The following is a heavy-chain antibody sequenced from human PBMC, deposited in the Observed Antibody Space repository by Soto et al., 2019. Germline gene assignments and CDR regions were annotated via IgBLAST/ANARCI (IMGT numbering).Heavy chain of an antibody. CDR1: GGTFSSYA. J-gene: IGHJ6*02. Sequence: QVQLVQSGAEVQKPGSSVKVSCKASGGTFSSYAISWMRQAPGQGLEWMGGIIPIFGTANYAQKFQGRVTITADESTSTAYMELSSLRSEDTAVYYCARSPQRITIFGVVSYYGMDVWGQGTTVTVSS. CDR2: IIPIFGTA. D-gene: IGHD3-3*01. CDR3: ARSPQRITIFGVVSYYGMDV. V-gene: IGHV1-69*01.